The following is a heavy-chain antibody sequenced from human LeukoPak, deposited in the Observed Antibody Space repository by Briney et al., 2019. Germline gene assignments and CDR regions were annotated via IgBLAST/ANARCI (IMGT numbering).Heavy chain of an antibody. V-gene: IGHV1-2*02. CDR1: GYTFTGYY. D-gene: IGHD3-10*01. CDR2: INPNSGGT. Sequence: GASVKVSCKASGYTFTGYYMHWVRQAPGQGLEWMGWINPNSGGTNYAQKFQGRVTMTRDTSISTAYMELSRLRSDDTAVYYCARLWFGELGLCDHWGQGTLFTVSS. CDR3: ARLWFGELGLCDH. J-gene: IGHJ5*02.